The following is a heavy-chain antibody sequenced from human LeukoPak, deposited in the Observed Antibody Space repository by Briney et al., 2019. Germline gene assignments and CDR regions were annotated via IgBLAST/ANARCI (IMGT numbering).Heavy chain of an antibody. V-gene: IGHV4-61*03. Sequence: PSETLSLTCTVSGGSVRSDSNYWSWIRQPPGKGLEWIGYIGYSGTTDYNPSLKSRVTMSLRTSKNDLSLKLDSVTAADTAVYFCARGYRNNWRFDSWGQGTLVTVSS. CDR3: ARGYRNNWRFDS. D-gene: IGHD1-1*01. CDR1: GGSVRSDSNY. CDR2: IGYSGTT. J-gene: IGHJ4*02.